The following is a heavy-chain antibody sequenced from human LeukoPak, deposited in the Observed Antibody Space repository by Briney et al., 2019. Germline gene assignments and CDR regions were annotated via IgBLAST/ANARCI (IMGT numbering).Heavy chain of an antibody. CDR3: AKDSYSSSSGPVDY. D-gene: IGHD6-6*01. Sequence: GGSLRLSCAASGFTFSSYAMSWVRQAPGKGLEWVSAIGGSGGGTYYADSVKGRFTISRDNSKNTLYLQMNNLRAEDTAVYYCAKDSYSSSSGPVDYWGQGALVTVSS. V-gene: IGHV3-23*01. J-gene: IGHJ4*02. CDR1: GFTFSSYA. CDR2: IGGSGGGT.